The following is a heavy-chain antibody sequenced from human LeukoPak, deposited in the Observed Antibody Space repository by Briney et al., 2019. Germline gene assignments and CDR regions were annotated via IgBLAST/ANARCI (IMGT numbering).Heavy chain of an antibody. CDR1: GGSISSYY. J-gene: IGHJ5*02. Sequence: SETLSLTCTVSGGSISSYYWSWIRQPPGKGLEWIGYIYYSGSTYYNPSLKSRVTISVDTSKNQFSLKLSSVTAADTAVYYCARGGSSYWFDPWGQGTLVTVSS. V-gene: IGHV4-59*08. CDR2: IYYSGST. D-gene: IGHD6-13*01. CDR3: ARGGSSYWFDP.